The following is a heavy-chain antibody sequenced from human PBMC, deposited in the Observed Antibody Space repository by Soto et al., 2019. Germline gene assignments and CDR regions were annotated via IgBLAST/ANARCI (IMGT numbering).Heavy chain of an antibody. CDR2: IMPIFRAP. CDR3: ASWLKGPDIGNYYYGIDV. CDR1: GGAFSDYA. D-gene: IGHD2-15*01. Sequence: QVQLVQSGAEVKKPGSSVKVSCKASGGAFSDYAFSWVRQAPGQGLEWLGGIMPIFRAPDYAQKFQGRVTIPADEFTRTAYMEMNSLRSEDTAVYYCASWLKGPDIGNYYYGIDVWGQGTTVTVS. V-gene: IGHV1-69*12. J-gene: IGHJ6*02.